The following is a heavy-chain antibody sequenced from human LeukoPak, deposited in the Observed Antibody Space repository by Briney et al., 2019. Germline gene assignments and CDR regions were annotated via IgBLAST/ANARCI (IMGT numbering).Heavy chain of an antibody. CDR3: ARGRYCSSTSCPKPFDY. J-gene: IGHJ4*02. Sequence: SETLSLTCTVSCGSISSYYWSWIRQPAGKGPEWIGRIYTSGSTNYNPSLKSRVTMPVDTSKNQFSLKLSSVTAADKAVYYCARGRYCSSTSCPKPFDYWGQGTLVTVSS. CDR1: CGSISSYY. V-gene: IGHV4-4*07. D-gene: IGHD2-2*01. CDR2: IYTSGST.